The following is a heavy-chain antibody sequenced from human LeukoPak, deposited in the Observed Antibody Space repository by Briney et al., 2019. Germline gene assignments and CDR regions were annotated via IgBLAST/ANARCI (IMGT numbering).Heavy chain of an antibody. CDR3: AKLHGSLIGPNGG. J-gene: IGHJ4*02. CDR1: GFTVSTNY. D-gene: IGHD4-23*01. V-gene: IGHV3-53*01. Sequence: GGSLRLSCVASGFTVSTNYMSWVRQAPGKGLEWVSVIYSGGSTYYADSVKGRFTISRDNSKNTLYLQMNSLRAEDTAVYYCAKLHGSLIGPNGGWGQGTLVTVSS. CDR2: IYSGGST.